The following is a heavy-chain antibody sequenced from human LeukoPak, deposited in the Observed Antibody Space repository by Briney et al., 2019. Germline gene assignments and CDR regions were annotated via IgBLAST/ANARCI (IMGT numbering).Heavy chain of an antibody. D-gene: IGHD5-12*01. Sequence: PGGSLRLSCAASGFTFSSYAMSWVRQAPGKGLEWVSAISGSGGSTYYADSVKGRFTISRDNSKNTLYLQMNSLRAEDTAVYYFAAQNGLRYYFDYWGQGTLVTVSS. CDR2: ISGSGGST. V-gene: IGHV3-23*01. CDR1: GFTFSSYA. CDR3: AAQNGLRYYFDY. J-gene: IGHJ4*02.